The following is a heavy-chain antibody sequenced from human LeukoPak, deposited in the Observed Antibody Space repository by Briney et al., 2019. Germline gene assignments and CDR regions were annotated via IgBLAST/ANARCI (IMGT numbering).Heavy chain of an antibody. Sequence: PGGSLRLSCAASGFTFSSYEMNWVRQAPGKGLEWVSYISSSGSTIYYADSVKGRFTISRDNAKNSLYLQMNSLRAEDTAVYYCASGYDFWSGYYMDAFDIWGQGTMVTVSS. CDR2: ISSSGSTI. V-gene: IGHV3-48*03. CDR3: ASGYDFWSGYYMDAFDI. D-gene: IGHD3-3*01. CDR1: GFTFSSYE. J-gene: IGHJ3*02.